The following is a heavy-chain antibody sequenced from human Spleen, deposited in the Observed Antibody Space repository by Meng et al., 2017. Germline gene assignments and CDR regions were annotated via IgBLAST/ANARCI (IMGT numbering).Heavy chain of an antibody. V-gene: IGHV4-34*01. D-gene: IGHD6-13*01. CDR1: GGSFSGYY. CDR3: ARAPLPVGRGLKNWFDP. J-gene: IGHJ5*02. Sequence: QLHPQQWGSVLVEPSETLSLPCAVYGGSFSGYYWSWSRQPPGKGLEWIGEISHSGTTNYDPSLKSRVTLSLDTSRNQFSLKLSSVTAADTAVYYCARAPLPVGRGLKNWFDPWGQGTLVTVSS. CDR2: ISHSGTT.